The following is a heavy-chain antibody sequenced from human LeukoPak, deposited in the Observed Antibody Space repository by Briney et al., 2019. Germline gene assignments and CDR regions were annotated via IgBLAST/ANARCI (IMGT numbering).Heavy chain of an antibody. D-gene: IGHD4-17*01. CDR3: VRDRKDYGDYPGDY. CDR1: GFTFSNAW. Sequence: GGSLRLSCGASGFTFSNAWMSWVRQPPGKGLEWVANIKQDGSEKYYVDPLKGRFTISRDNTKNSLYLQMHSLRAEDTALYYCVRDRKDYGDYPGDYWGQGSLVIVSS. J-gene: IGHJ4*02. V-gene: IGHV3-7*01. CDR2: IKQDGSEK.